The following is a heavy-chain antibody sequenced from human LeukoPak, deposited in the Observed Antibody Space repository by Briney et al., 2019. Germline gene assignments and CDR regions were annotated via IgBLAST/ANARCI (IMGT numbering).Heavy chain of an antibody. V-gene: IGHV3-30*02. CDR1: GFTFNSYG. D-gene: IGHD3-16*01. Sequence: GGSLRLSCAASGFTFNSYGMHWVRQVPGKGLERVAIIRYNGNNQYYADSVKGRFTISRDNSKNTLYLQMNSLKGDDTAVYYCAKDDGLIMFSSWGQATLVTVSS. CDR3: AKDDGLIMFSS. CDR2: IRYNGNNQ. J-gene: IGHJ5*02.